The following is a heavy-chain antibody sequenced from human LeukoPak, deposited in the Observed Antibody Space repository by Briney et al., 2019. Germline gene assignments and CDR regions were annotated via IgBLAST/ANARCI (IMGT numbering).Heavy chain of an antibody. CDR3: ARGSPFDY. CDR1: GGSISTYY. Sequence: PSETLSLTCTVSGGSISTYYWNWIRQPPGKGLEWIGYIYYSGSTYYNPSLKSRVTISVDTSKNQFSLKLSSVTAADTAVYYCARGSPFDYWGQGTLVTVSS. J-gene: IGHJ4*02. CDR2: IYYSGST. V-gene: IGHV4-30-4*08.